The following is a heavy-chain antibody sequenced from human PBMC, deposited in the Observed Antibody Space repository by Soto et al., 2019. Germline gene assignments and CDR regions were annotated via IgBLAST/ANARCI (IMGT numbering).Heavy chain of an antibody. CDR3: ARDLWGYCGTDCYPLDV. V-gene: IGHV4-59*01. CDR2: MYNTGST. J-gene: IGHJ6*02. CDR1: DDSITGYY. D-gene: IGHD2-21*02. Sequence: SETLSLTCTVSDDSITGYYWSWIRQPPGKGLEWIGYMYNTGSTVYNPSFKSRVTISVDTSKNQFSLKLNSVTAADTAVYYCARDLWGYCGTDCYPLDVWGQGTTVTVSS.